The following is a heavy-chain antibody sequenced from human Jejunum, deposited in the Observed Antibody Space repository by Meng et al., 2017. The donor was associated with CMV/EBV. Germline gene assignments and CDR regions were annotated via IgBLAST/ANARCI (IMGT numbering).Heavy chain of an antibody. V-gene: IGHV1-2*06. Sequence: WQAFGEPFNGYYMDRVRKAPGQGVEWVGRNNPRTGATKYGQKVQGPINVNRDTFLSTGYMELSSLKSDDTANYYWAKSQTPSAYDYWGQGTLVTVSS. CDR1: GEPFNGYY. J-gene: IGHJ4*02. D-gene: IGHD2-15*01. CDR2: NNPRTGAT. CDR3: AKSQTPSAYDY.